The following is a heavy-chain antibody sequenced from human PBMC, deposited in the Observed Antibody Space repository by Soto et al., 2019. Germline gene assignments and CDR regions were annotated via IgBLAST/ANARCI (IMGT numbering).Heavy chain of an antibody. CDR3: AKEEYSSTFFVSYYYYGMDV. D-gene: IGHD6-6*01. V-gene: IGHV1-3*01. J-gene: IGHJ6*02. CDR1: GYTFTNYA. CDR2: INAGNGNT. Sequence: GASVKVSCKASGYTFTNYAMHWVRQAPGQRLEWMGWINAGNGNTKYSQKFQGRVTITRDTSASTAYMELSSLRSEDTAVYYCAKEEYSSTFFVSYYYYGMDVWGQGTTVTVSS.